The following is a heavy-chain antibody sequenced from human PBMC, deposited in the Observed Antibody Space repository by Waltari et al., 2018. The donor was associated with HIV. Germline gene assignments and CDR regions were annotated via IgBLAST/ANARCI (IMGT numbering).Heavy chain of an antibody. V-gene: IGHV3-9*01. J-gene: IGHJ5*02. CDR2: ISWSSNGL. Sequence: EVQLVESGGGLVQPGRSLRLTCTTSGFNFDDYAMIWIRQPPGKGLEWVAGISWSSNGLGYADSVRGRFTSSRDNAKNSLYLQMDSLRAEDTALYYCARDSRGFRGYEGNWFDPWGQGTLVTVSS. CDR1: GFNFDDYA. CDR3: ARDSRGFRGYEGNWFDP. D-gene: IGHD5-12*01.